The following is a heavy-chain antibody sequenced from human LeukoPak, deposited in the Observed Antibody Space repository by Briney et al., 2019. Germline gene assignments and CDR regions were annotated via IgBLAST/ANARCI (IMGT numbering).Heavy chain of an antibody. Sequence: PGGSLRLSCAASGFTFNNYAMSWVRQAPGKGLEWVSHISSSSGTIYYVDSVKGRFTISRDNAKNSLFLQMNSLRDEDTAVYYCARDPPPFWTGYSFQYYGMDVWGQGTTVTVSS. CDR2: ISSSSGTI. D-gene: IGHD3/OR15-3a*01. V-gene: IGHV3-48*02. CDR1: GFTFNNYA. J-gene: IGHJ6*02. CDR3: ARDPPPFWTGYSFQYYGMDV.